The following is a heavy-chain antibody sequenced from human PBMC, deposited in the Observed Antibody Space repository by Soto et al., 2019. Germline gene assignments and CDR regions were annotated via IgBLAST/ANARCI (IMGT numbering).Heavy chain of an antibody. Sequence: QVQLVQSGAEVKKPGASVKVSCKASGYTFTSYGISWVRQAPGQGLEGMGWISAYNGNKKYAQKLQGRVTMTTDTSPSTAYMELRSLTSHDTAVYYCASNAAIGMNDYWGQGTLVTVSS. CDR3: ASNAAIGMNDY. CDR2: ISAYNGNK. J-gene: IGHJ4*02. V-gene: IGHV1-18*01. CDR1: GYTFTSYG.